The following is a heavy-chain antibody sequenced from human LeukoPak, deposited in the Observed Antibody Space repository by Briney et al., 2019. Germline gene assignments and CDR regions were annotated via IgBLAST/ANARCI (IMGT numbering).Heavy chain of an antibody. V-gene: IGHV4-34*01. Sequence: PSETLSLTCAVYGGSFSVYYWSWIRQPPGKGMEWIGEINHSGSTNYNPSLKSRVTISVDTSKNQFSLKLSSVTAADTAVYYCAIAPLRYFDWLLWGAFDIWGQGTMVTVSS. J-gene: IGHJ3*02. CDR2: INHSGST. D-gene: IGHD3-9*01. CDR1: GGSFSVYY. CDR3: AIAPLRYFDWLLWGAFDI.